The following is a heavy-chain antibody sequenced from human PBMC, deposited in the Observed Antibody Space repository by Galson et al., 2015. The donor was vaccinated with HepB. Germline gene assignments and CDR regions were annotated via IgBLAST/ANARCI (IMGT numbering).Heavy chain of an antibody. Sequence: SLRLSCAASGFTFSSYGMHWVRQAPGKGLEWVAVISYDGSNKYYADSVKGRFTISRDNSKNTLYLQMNSLRAEDTAVYYCAKDHQTTAFDYWGQGTLVTVSS. D-gene: IGHD1-1*01. J-gene: IGHJ4*02. CDR1: GFTFSSYG. V-gene: IGHV3-30*18. CDR2: ISYDGSNK. CDR3: AKDHQTTAFDY.